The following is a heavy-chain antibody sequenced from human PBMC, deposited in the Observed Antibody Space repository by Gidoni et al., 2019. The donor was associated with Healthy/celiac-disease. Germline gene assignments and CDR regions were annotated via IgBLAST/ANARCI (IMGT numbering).Heavy chain of an antibody. D-gene: IGHD2-15*01. CDR1: GFTFRHAW. J-gene: IGHJ4*02. V-gene: IGHV3-15*01. Sequence: EVQLVESGGGLVKPGGSLRLSCAASGFTFRHAWMSWVRQAPGKGLEWVGRIKSKTDGGTTDYAAPVKGRFTISRDDSKNTLYLQMNSLKTEDTAVYYCTTVFRYCSGGSCYPFDYWGQGTLVTVSS. CDR2: IKSKTDGGTT. CDR3: TTVFRYCSGGSCYPFDY.